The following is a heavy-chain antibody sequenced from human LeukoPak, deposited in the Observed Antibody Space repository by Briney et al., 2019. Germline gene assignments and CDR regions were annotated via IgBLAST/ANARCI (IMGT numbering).Heavy chain of an antibody. V-gene: IGHV1-18*01. CDR3: ARDLEGDFWSGSYPHYYYYYYMDV. CDR2: ISAYNGNT. CDR1: GYTFTSYG. D-gene: IGHD3-3*01. Sequence: ASVKVSYKASGYTFTSYGISWVRQAPGQGLEWMGWISAYNGNTNYAQKLQGRVTMTTDTSTSTAYMELRSLRSDDTAVYYCARDLEGDFWSGSYPHYYYYYYMDVWGKGTTVTVSS. J-gene: IGHJ6*03.